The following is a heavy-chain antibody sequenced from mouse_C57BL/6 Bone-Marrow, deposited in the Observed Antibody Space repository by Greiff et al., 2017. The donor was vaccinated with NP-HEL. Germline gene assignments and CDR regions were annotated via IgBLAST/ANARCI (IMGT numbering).Heavy chain of an antibody. CDR1: GYTFTSYT. V-gene: IGHV1-4*01. CDR3: AFYYYDYFDY. D-gene: IGHD2-4*01. CDR2: INPSSGYT. Sequence: LVESGAELARPGASVKMSCKASGYTFTSYTMHWVKQRPGQGLEWIGYINPSSGYTKYNQKFKDKATLTADKSSSTAYMQLSSLTSEDSAVYYCAFYYYDYFDYWGQGTTLTVSS. J-gene: IGHJ2*01.